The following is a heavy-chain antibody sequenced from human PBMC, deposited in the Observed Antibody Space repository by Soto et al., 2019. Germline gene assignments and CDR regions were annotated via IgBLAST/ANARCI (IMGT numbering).Heavy chain of an antibody. J-gene: IGHJ4*02. D-gene: IGHD5-12*01. Sequence: ASVKASCKFSGYTITELSMHWVRQAPGKGLEWMGGFDPEDGETIYAQKFQGRVTMTEDTSTDTAYMELSSLRSEDTAVYYCATDYTEMATIGVYWGQGTLVTVSS. CDR2: FDPEDGET. CDR3: ATDYTEMATIGVY. CDR1: GYTITELS. V-gene: IGHV1-24*01.